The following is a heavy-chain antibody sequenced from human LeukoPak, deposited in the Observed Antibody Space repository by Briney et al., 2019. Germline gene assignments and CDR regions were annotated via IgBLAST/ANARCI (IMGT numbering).Heavy chain of an antibody. CDR1: GFTFGDYG. V-gene: IGHV3-49*04. Sequence: GGSLRLSCTASGFTFGDYGMNWVRQAPGKGLEWVGFIRSKANGGTTEYAASVKGRFTISRDDSTSIAYLQMNSLKTEDTAVYYCTIGLCYGGSWYFDFDYWGQGTLVTVSS. CDR3: TIGLCYGGSWYFDFDY. CDR2: IRSKANGGTT. D-gene: IGHD2-15*01. J-gene: IGHJ4*02.